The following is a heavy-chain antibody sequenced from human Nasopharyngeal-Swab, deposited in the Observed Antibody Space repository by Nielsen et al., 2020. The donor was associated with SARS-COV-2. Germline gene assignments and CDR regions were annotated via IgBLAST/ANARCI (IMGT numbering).Heavy chain of an antibody. J-gene: IGHJ6*03. Sequence: GESLKISCAASGFTFSSYSMNWVRQAPGKGLEWVSYISSSSSTIYYADSVKGRFTISRDNAKNSLYLQMNSLRAEDTAVYYCARARGVRGVFSGRYYYYSMDVWGKGTTVTVSS. V-gene: IGHV3-48*04. CDR3: ARARGVRGVFSGRYYYYSMDV. CDR2: ISSSSSTI. D-gene: IGHD3-10*01. CDR1: GFTFSSYS.